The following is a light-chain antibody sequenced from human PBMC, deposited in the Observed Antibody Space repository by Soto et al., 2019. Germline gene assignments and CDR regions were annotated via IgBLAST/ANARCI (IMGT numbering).Light chain of an antibody. CDR1: QSLSSW. CDR2: KAS. J-gene: IGKJ1*01. V-gene: IGKV1-5*03. CDR3: QQYHTYPST. Sequence: DIQMTQSPSTLSASVGDRVTITCRASQSLSSWLAWYQQKPGKAPKLLISKASSLESGAPSRFSGSGSGTEITLTISTLQPDDFATYYCQQYHTYPSTFGQGTKVEIK.